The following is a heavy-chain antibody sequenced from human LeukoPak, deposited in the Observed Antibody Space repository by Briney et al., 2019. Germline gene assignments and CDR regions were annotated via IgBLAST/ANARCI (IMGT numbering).Heavy chain of an antibody. CDR2: INPNSGGT. CDR1: GYTFTGYY. Sequence: ASVKVSCKASGYTFTGYYMHWVRQAPGQGLEWMGWINPNSGGTNYAQKFQGRVTMTRDTSISTAYMELSRLRSDDTAVYYCARVGYYDSSGYHGENYFDYWGQGTLVTVSS. D-gene: IGHD3-22*01. V-gene: IGHV1-2*02. J-gene: IGHJ4*02. CDR3: ARVGYYDSSGYHGENYFDY.